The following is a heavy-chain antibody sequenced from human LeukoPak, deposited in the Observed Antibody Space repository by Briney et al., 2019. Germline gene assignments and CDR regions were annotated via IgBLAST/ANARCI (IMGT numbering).Heavy chain of an antibody. Sequence: GGSLRLSCAASGFTFTSYVMNWVRQPPGKGLEWISYVGTRGTTMYYADSVKGRFTISRDNAKNSLYLQMNSLRDEDTAIYYCARGRGSSWGQGTLVTVSS. V-gene: IGHV3-48*02. CDR2: VGTRGTTM. CDR1: GFTFTSYV. CDR3: ARGRGSS. D-gene: IGHD2-21*01. J-gene: IGHJ5*02.